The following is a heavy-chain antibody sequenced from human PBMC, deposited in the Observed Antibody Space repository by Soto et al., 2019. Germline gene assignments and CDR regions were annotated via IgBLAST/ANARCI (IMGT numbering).Heavy chain of an antibody. Sequence: EVQLVESGGGLVQPGGSLKLSCAGSGYTFSDSAMHWVRQASGKGLEWVGRIRSKANSYATVYAASVKGRFTISRDDSKNTAYLQMNSLKTEDTAVYYCARLWSEREPNFDSWGQGTLVSVSS. D-gene: IGHD1-26*01. V-gene: IGHV3-73*02. J-gene: IGHJ4*02. CDR2: IRSKANSYAT. CDR1: GYTFSDSA. CDR3: ARLWSEREPNFDS.